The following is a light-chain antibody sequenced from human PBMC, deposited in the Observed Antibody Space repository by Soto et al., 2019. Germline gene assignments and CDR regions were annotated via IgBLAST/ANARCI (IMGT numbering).Light chain of an antibody. CDR2: EVS. CDR3: CSYAGSSTHLV. J-gene: IGLJ2*01. CDR1: SSDVGSYNL. V-gene: IGLV2-23*02. Sequence: QSALTQPASVSGSPGQSITISCTGTSSDVGSYNLVSWYQQHPGKAPKLMIYEVSKRPSGVSNRFSGSKSGNTASLTITGLQAEDEAYYYCCSYAGSSTHLVFGGGTKRTVL.